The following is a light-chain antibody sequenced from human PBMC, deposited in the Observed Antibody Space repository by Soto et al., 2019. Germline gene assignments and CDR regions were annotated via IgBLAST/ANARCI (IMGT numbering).Light chain of an antibody. CDR3: QQYGSTPYT. V-gene: IGKV3-20*01. CDR2: VAS. Sequence: EIVLTQSPGTLSLSPGERATLSCRASQSVGSNSLAWYQQKPGQAPRLVFYVASSRATGIPDRFSGSGSGTDFTLTISRLEPEVFAVYYCQQYGSTPYTFGQGTKVEIK. CDR1: QSVGSNS. J-gene: IGKJ2*01.